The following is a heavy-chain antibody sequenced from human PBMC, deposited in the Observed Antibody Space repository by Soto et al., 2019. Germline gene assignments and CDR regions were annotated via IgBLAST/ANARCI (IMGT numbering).Heavy chain of an antibody. D-gene: IGHD3-3*01. CDR2: INPSGGST. CDR3: ARALEAFGVVIGYYYYGMDV. J-gene: IGHJ6*02. Sequence: RASVKVSCKASGYTFTSYYMHWVRQAPGQGLEWMGIINPSGGSTSYAQKFQGRVTMTRDTSTSTVYMELSSLRSEDTAVYYCARALEAFGVVIGYYYYGMDVWGQGTTVTSP. V-gene: IGHV1-46*01. CDR1: GYTFTSYY.